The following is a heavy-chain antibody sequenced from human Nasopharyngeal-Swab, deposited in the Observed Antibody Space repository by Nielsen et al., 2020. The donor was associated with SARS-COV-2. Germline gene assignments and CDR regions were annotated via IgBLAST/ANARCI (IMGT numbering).Heavy chain of an antibody. CDR2: IKQDGSEK. Sequence: GESLKISCAASGFTFSSYWMSWVRQAPGKGLEWVANIKQDGSEKYYVDSVKGRFTISRDNAKNSLYLQMNSLRAEDTAVYYCARHGPGDSELDYWGQGTLVTVSS. CDR1: GFTFSSYW. D-gene: IGHD2-21*02. J-gene: IGHJ4*02. CDR3: ARHGPGDSELDY. V-gene: IGHV3-7*03.